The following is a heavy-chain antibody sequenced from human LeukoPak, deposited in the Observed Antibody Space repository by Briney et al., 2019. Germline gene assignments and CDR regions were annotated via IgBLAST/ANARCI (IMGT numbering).Heavy chain of an antibody. CDR3: ARDGQLELPGTFDY. CDR2: TYYRSKWYN. D-gene: IGHD1-7*01. V-gene: IGHV6-1*01. CDR1: GDSVSSNSAA. J-gene: IGHJ4*02. Sequence: SQTLSPTCAISGDSVSSNSAAWNWIRQSPSRGLEWLGRTYYRSKWYNDYAVSVKSRITINPDTSKNQFSLQLNSVTPEDTAVYYCARDGQLELPGTFDYWGQGTLVTVSS.